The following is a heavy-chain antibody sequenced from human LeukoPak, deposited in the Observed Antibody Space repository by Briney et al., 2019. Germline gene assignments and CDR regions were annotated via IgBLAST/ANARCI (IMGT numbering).Heavy chain of an antibody. D-gene: IGHD2-2*01. CDR3: ARDYCSSTSCFPDV. Sequence: NSYGTTTTYADSLNAPFPISTDNAKNTLYLQMNRLRAEDTAVYYCARDYCSSTSCFPDVWGKGTTVTVSS. V-gene: IGHV3-74*01. CDR2: NSYGTTT. J-gene: IGHJ6*04.